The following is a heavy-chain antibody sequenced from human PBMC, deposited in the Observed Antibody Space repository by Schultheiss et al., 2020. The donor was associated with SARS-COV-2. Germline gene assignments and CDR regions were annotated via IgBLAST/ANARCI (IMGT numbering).Heavy chain of an antibody. CDR3: AKDVGGAFDI. D-gene: IGHD2-15*01. CDR2: IPSSSSTI. CDR1: GFTFSGYA. J-gene: IGHJ3*02. Sequence: GESLKISCVASGFTFSGYAMNWVRQAPGKGLEWVSYIPSSSSTIWYADSVKGRFTISRDNAKNSLSLQMSSLRDEDTAIYYCAKDVGGAFDIWGQGTVVTVSS. V-gene: IGHV3-48*02.